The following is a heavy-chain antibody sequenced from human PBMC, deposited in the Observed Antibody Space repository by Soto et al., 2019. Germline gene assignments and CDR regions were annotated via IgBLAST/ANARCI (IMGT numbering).Heavy chain of an antibody. D-gene: IGHD4-17*01. J-gene: IGHJ4*02. Sequence: SETLSLTCTVSGVSVSSGSFYWAWIRQPPGKGLEWIGFGSYSGTTNYKPSLKSRVTISVDTSRSQISLKVSSLTAADTAVYYCARGATVTKYDYWGQGNLVTVSS. V-gene: IGHV4-61*01. CDR3: ARGATVTKYDY. CDR2: GSYSGTT. CDR1: GVSVSSGSFY.